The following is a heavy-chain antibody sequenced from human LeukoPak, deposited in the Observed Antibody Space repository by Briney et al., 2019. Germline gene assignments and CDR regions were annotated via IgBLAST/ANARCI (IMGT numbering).Heavy chain of an antibody. V-gene: IGHV3-15*01. D-gene: IGHD3-9*01. CDR3: TTLSYDIHY. Sequence: GGSHRLSCAASGLTVSNAWMTWVRQAPGKGLEWVGRIKSKPDGGTTDYAAPVKGRFTISRDDSKNTLYLQMNSLKTEDTAVYYCTTLSYDIHYWGQGTLVTVSS. J-gene: IGHJ4*02. CDR1: GLTVSNAW. CDR2: IKSKPDGGTT.